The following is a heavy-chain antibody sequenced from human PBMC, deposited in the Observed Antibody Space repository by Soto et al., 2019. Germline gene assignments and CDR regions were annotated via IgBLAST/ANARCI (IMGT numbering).Heavy chain of an antibody. D-gene: IGHD3-10*01. J-gene: IGHJ4*02. CDR3: AKDPRVHYYGSGSSSY. V-gene: IGHV3-23*01. CDR1: GFVFSSYA. Sequence: EVQLLESGGGLVQPGGSLRLSCAASGFVFSSYAMSWVRQAPGKGLEWVSTISGSGGNTYYADSVKGRFTISRDNSKNTLYLQMNSLRAEDTAFYYCAKDPRVHYYGSGSSSYWGQGTLVTVSS. CDR2: ISGSGGNT.